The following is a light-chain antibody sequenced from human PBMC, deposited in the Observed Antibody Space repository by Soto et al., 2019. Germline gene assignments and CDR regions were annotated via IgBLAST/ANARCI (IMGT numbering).Light chain of an antibody. CDR1: SSDVGGFNY. Sequence: QSALTQPASVSGSPGQSITIACTGTSSDVGGFNYVSWYQQHPGKAPKLMIYDVNNRPSGVSARFSGSKSGNTASLTISGLQAEDEADYYCSSYTRSDTVIFGGGTKLTVL. V-gene: IGLV2-14*01. J-gene: IGLJ2*01. CDR3: SSYTRSDTVI. CDR2: DVN.